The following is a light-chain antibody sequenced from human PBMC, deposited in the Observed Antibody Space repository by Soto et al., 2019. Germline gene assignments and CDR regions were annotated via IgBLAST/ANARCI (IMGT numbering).Light chain of an antibody. V-gene: IGLV2-23*01. J-gene: IGLJ1*01. CDR2: EGS. CDR1: SSDVGSYNL. Sequence: QSALTQPASVSGSPGQSITISCTGASSDVGSYNLVSWCQQHPGKAPKLMIYEGSKRPSGVSNRFSGSKSGNTASLTISGLQAEDEADYYCCSYAGSSTFYVFGTGTKVTVL. CDR3: CSYAGSSTFYV.